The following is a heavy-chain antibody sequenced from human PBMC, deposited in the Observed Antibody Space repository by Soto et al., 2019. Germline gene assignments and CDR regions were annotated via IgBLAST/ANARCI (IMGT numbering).Heavy chain of an antibody. CDR1: GFTFSSYG. D-gene: IGHD6-13*01. J-gene: IGHJ4*02. V-gene: IGHV3-30*03. CDR3: SREIATTGEYYFDY. Sequence: GGSLRLSCAASGFTFSSYGMHWVRQAPGKGLEWVAVISYDGSNKYYADSVKGRFTISRDNSKNTLYLQMNSLRAEDTAVYYCSREIATTGEYYFDYWGQGILVTVSS. CDR2: ISYDGSNK.